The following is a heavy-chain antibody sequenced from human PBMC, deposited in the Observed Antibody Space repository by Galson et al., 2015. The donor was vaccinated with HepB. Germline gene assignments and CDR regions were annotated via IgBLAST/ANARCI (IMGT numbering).Heavy chain of an antibody. D-gene: IGHD3-10*02. CDR2: INHSGST. CDR1: GGSFSGYY. Sequence: TLSLTCAVYGGSFSGYYCSWIRQPPGKGLEWIGEINHSGSTNYNPTLKSQVTISVDTSKNQFSLKVSSVTAADTAVYYCARTVFGDYYAMDVWGQGTTVTVSS. J-gene: IGHJ6*02. V-gene: IGHV4-34*01. CDR3: ARTVFGDYYAMDV.